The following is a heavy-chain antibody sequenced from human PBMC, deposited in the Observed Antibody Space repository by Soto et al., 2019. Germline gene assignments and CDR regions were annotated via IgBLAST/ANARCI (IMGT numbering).Heavy chain of an antibody. CDR1: GFTFSSHA. CDR3: ARDARNADYDY. V-gene: IGHV3-48*02. J-gene: IGHJ4*02. Sequence: PXASLRLSCAVSGFTFSSHAMNWVRQAPGKGLEWVAYIHGTRSIIYYADSVKGRFTISRDNAKNSLYLQMDSLRDEDTALYYCARDARNADYDYWGQGTLVTVSS. D-gene: IGHD3-16*01. CDR2: IHGTRSII.